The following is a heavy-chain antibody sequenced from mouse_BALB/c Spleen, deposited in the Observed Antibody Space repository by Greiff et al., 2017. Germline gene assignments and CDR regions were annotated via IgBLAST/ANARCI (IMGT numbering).Heavy chain of an antibody. D-gene: IGHD1-1*01. J-gene: IGHJ1*01. CDR3: ARGGRGYFDV. CDR2: ISSGSSTI. V-gene: IGHV5-17*02. Sequence: EVQLVESGGGLVQPGGSRKLSCAASGFTFSSFGMHWVRQAPEKGLEWVAYISSGSSTIYYADTVKGRFTISRDNPKNTLFLQMTSLRSEDTAMYYCARGGRGYFDVWGAGTTVTVSS. CDR1: GFTFSSFG.